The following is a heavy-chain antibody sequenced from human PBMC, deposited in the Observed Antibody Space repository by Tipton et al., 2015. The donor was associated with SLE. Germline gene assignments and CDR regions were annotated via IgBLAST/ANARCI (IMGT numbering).Heavy chain of an antibody. CDR3: ARVPFYYYFYMDV. CDR1: GGSISSYY. Sequence: TLSLTCTVSGGSISSYYWSWIRQPLGKGLEWIGYIYYSGSTNYNPSLKSRVTISIDTSKNQFSLNLTSVTAADTAVYYCARVPFYYYFYMDVWGKGTTVTVSS. V-gene: IGHV4-59*01. CDR2: IYYSGST. J-gene: IGHJ6*03.